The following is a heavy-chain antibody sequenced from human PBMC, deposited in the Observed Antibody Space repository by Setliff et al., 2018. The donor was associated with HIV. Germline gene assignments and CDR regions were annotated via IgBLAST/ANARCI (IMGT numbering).Heavy chain of an antibody. D-gene: IGHD5-12*01. CDR3: ARLGESGYDFRGFFDF. Sequence: PSETLSLTCTVSGDYIGSRAYHWAWIRQPPGKGLEWIATIYYTGNSYYNPSLQSRVSISVDTSNNQFSLKLHSVSTSDRGVYFCARLGESGYDFRGFFDFWGPGMLVTVSS. V-gene: IGHV4-39*01. CDR1: GDYIGSRAYH. J-gene: IGHJ4*02. CDR2: IYYTGNS.